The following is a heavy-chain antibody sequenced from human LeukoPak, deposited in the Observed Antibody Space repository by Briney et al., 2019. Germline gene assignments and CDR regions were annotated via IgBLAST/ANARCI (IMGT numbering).Heavy chain of an antibody. V-gene: IGHV4-59*08. D-gene: IGHD6-6*01. CDR1: GGSISSYY. CDR2: IYYSGST. CDR3: ARQSALNSSSRYYYYYGMDV. Sequence: SETLSLTCTVSGGSISSYYWSWIRQPPGKGLEWIGYIYYSGSTNYNPSLKSRVTISVDTSKNQFSLKLSSVTAADTAVYYCARQSALNSSSRYYYYYGMDVWGQGTLVTVSS. J-gene: IGHJ6*02.